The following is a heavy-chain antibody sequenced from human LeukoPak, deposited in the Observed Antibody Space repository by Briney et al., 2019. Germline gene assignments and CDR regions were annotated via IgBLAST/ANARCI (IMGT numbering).Heavy chain of an antibody. CDR3: ARAQEWRPQLNWFEP. CDR1: GYTFTSYD. Sequence: ASVKVSCKASGYTFTSYDINWVRQATGQGLEWMGWMNPNSGNTGYAQKFQGRVTMTRNTSISTADMELSSLRSEDTAVYYCARAQEWRPQLNWFEPLGQGTLVTVSS. V-gene: IGHV1-8*01. J-gene: IGHJ5*02. CDR2: MNPNSGNT. D-gene: IGHD1-1*01.